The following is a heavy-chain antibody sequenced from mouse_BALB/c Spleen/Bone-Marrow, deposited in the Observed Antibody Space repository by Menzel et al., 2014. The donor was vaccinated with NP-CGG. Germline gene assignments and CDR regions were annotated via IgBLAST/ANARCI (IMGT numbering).Heavy chain of an antibody. D-gene: IGHD2-12*01. J-gene: IGHJ3*01. V-gene: IGHV1-74*04. CDR2: IHPSDSET. Sequence: SGAEVVRPGGSVKLSCKASDYSFNSYWMNWVKQRPGQGLEWIGMIHPSDSETRLNQKFKDKATLTVDKSSSTAYMQLSSPTSEDSGVYYCARRGYDEGHAYWGQGTVVTVSA. CDR1: DYSFNSYW. CDR3: ARRGYDEGHAY.